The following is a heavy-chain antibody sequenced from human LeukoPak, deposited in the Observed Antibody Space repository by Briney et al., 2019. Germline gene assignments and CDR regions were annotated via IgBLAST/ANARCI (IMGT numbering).Heavy chain of an antibody. CDR2: IIPIFGTA. Sequence: GASVKVSCKASGGTFSSYAISWVRQAPGQGLEWMGRIIPIFGTANYAQKFQGRVTITTDESTSTAYMELSSLRSEDTAVYYCAMARDYYDSSGYYSYYYYMDVWGKGTTVTVSS. V-gene: IGHV1-69*05. J-gene: IGHJ6*03. D-gene: IGHD3-22*01. CDR1: GGTFSSYA. CDR3: AMARDYYDSSGYYSYYYYMDV.